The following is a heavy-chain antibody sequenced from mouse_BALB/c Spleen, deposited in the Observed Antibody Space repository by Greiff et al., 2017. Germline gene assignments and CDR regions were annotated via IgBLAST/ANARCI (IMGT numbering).Heavy chain of an antibody. CDR1: GYTFSSYW. V-gene: IGHV1-9*01. CDR3: ARGNDYDLYYYAMDY. CDR2: ILPGSGST. J-gene: IGHJ4*01. D-gene: IGHD2-4*01. Sequence: QVQLQQPGAELMKPGASVKISCKATGYTFSSYWIEWVKQRPGHGLEWIGEILPGSGSTNYNEKFKGKATFTADTSSNTAYMQLSSLTSEDSAVYYCARGNDYDLYYYAMDYWGQGTSVTVSS.